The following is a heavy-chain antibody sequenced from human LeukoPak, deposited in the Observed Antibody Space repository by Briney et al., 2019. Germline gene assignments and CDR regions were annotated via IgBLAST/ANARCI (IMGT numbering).Heavy chain of an antibody. D-gene: IGHD3-10*01. CDR1: GFTVSSNY. J-gene: IGHJ6*02. V-gene: IGHV3-53*01. Sequence: GGSLRLSCAASGFTVSSNYMSWVRQAPGKGLEWVSVIYSGGSTYYADSVKGRFTISRDNAKNTLYLQMNSLRAEDTAVYYCARDYGRSRDYGMDVWGQGTTVTVSS. CDR3: ARDYGRSRDYGMDV. CDR2: IYSGGST.